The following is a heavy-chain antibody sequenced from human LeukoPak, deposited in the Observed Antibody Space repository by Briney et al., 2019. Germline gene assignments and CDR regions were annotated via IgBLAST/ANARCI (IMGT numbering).Heavy chain of an antibody. CDR1: GYTFTSYD. CDR3: ARGWELPSLAFDI. D-gene: IGHD1-26*01. Sequence: ASVKVSCKASGYTFTSYDINWVRQATGQGLEWMGWMNPNSGNTGYARKFQGRVTMTTDTSTSTAYMELRSLRSDDTAVYYCARGWELPSLAFDIWGQGTMVTVSS. J-gene: IGHJ3*02. V-gene: IGHV1-8*01. CDR2: MNPNSGNT.